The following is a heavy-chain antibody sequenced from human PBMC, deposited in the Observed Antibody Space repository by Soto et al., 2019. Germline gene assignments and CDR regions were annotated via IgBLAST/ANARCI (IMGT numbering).Heavy chain of an antibody. D-gene: IGHD4-17*01. CDR3: AREGDDYFSGVFDS. CDR1: GFTFSSYS. CDR2: ISSSSTTI. V-gene: IGHV3-48*04. J-gene: IGHJ4*02. Sequence: PGGSLRLSCAASGFTFSSYSMNWVRQAPGKGLEWVSYISSSSTTIYYTDSVKGRFTISRVNAKNSLYLQMNSLRAEDTAVYYCAREGDDYFSGVFDSWGQGTLVTVSS.